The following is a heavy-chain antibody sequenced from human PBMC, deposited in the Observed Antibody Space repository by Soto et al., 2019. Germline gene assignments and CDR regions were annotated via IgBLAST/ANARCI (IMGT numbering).Heavy chain of an antibody. V-gene: IGHV5-10-1*01. Sequence: GESLKISCKGSGYDFSTYSISWVRQMPGKGLEWMGKIDPIGSKRNFRPAFQGHVTSSADKSISTVYLQWNSLKASDTAIYYCAKEVVCSSCHGVNWFDPWGQGTLVTVSS. CDR1: GYDFSTYS. J-gene: IGHJ5*02. CDR3: AKEVVCSSCHGVNWFDP. CDR2: IDPIGSKR. D-gene: IGHD6-13*01.